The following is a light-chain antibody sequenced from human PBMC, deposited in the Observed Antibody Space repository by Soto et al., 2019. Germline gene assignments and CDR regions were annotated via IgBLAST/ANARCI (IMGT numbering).Light chain of an antibody. V-gene: IGKV3-15*01. J-gene: IGKJ1*01. CDR3: QQYNNWPRWT. Sequence: EIVMTQSPATLSVCPGERATLSCRASQSVSSDLAWYQQKPGQAPRLLIYGASTRATGIPARFSGSGSGTEFTLTISSLQSEDFAVYYCQQYNNWPRWTFGQGTKVDIK. CDR2: GAS. CDR1: QSVSSD.